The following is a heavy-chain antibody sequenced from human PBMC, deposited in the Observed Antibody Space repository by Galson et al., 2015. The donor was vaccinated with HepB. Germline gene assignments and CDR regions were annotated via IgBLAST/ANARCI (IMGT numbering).Heavy chain of an antibody. D-gene: IGHD2-2*01. Sequence: SLRLSCAASGFTFSNYGMHWVRQAPGKGLEWVAFTRYDGSHKNYADSVKGRFTISRDNSKNTLHLQMNSLRAEDTAVYYCAKDLWELLVVSLYGMDVWGQGTTVTVSS. CDR3: AKDLWELLVVSLYGMDV. CDR1: GFTFSNYG. CDR2: TRYDGSHK. J-gene: IGHJ6*02. V-gene: IGHV3-30*02.